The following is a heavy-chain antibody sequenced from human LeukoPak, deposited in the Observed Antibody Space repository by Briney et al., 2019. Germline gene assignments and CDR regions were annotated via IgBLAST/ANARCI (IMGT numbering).Heavy chain of an antibody. CDR1: GGSFSGYY. D-gene: IGHD3-16*02. Sequence: PSETLSLTCAVYGGSFSGYYWSWIRQPPGKGLEWIGEINQSGSNNYNPSLKSQVTISVDTSKNQFSLKLSSVTAADTAVYYCARVTWSYPSKLFDYWGQGTLVTVSS. J-gene: IGHJ4*02. CDR3: ARVTWSYPSKLFDY. V-gene: IGHV4-34*01. CDR2: INQSGSN.